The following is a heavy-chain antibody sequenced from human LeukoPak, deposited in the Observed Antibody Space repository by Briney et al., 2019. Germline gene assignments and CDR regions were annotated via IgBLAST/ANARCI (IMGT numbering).Heavy chain of an antibody. CDR3: ARDPSPNGDYDYFWYFDL. D-gene: IGHD4-17*01. Sequence: GRSLRLSCAASGFTFSSYAMHWVRQAPGKGLEWVSVISYDGSNKYYADSVKGRFTISRDNSKNSLYLQMNSLRAEDTAVYYCARDPSPNGDYDYFWYFDLWGRGTLVTVSS. J-gene: IGHJ2*01. CDR1: GFTFSSYA. CDR2: ISYDGSNK. V-gene: IGHV3-30-3*01.